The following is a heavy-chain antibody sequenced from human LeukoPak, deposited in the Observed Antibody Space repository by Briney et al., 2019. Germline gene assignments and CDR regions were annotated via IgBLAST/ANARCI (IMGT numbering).Heavy chain of an antibody. Sequence: SETLSLTCTVSGGSINGFYWCWIRQPPGPGLEWIAYMYYSGGTKYNPSLKSRVTISVDPSKNQFSLKLSSVTAADTAVYYCARVSGSVTTINFDPWGQGTLVTVSS. CDR1: GGSINGFY. D-gene: IGHD4-17*01. CDR2: MYYSGGT. J-gene: IGHJ5*02. CDR3: ARVSGSVTTINFDP. V-gene: IGHV4-59*01.